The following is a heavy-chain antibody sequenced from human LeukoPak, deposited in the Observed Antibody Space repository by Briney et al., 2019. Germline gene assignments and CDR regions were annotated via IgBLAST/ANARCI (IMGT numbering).Heavy chain of an antibody. Sequence: PGGTLRLSCAASGFTFSSYGMSWVRQAPGKGLEWVANIKQDGSEKYYVDSVKGRFTISRDNAKNSLYLQMNSLRAEDTAVYYCARDRYGPDYWGQGTLVTVSS. D-gene: IGHD5-18*01. J-gene: IGHJ4*02. CDR3: ARDRYGPDY. CDR2: IKQDGSEK. CDR1: GFTFSSYG. V-gene: IGHV3-7*01.